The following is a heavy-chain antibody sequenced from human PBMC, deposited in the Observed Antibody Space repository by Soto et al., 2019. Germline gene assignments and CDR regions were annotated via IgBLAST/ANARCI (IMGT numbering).Heavy chain of an antibody. CDR1: GFTFSGYG. D-gene: IGHD3-10*01. Sequence: GGSLRLSCAASGFTFSGYGVHWVRQAPGKGLEWVAVISYDGSNKYYADSVKGRFTISRDNSKNTLYLQMNSLRAEDTAVYYCAKDKVGVTMVRGVNPLFDYWGQGT. J-gene: IGHJ4*02. CDR3: AKDKVGVTMVRGVNPLFDY. V-gene: IGHV3-30*18. CDR2: ISYDGSNK.